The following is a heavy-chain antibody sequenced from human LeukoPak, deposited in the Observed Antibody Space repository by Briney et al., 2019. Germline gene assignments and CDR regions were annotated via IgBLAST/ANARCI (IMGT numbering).Heavy chain of an antibody. V-gene: IGHV3-7*01. D-gene: IGHD3-10*01. CDR2: IKQDGSEK. CDR1: GFTFSSYW. CDR3: ARDELYYGSGDGSVYYYGMDV. J-gene: IGHJ6*02. Sequence: SGGSLRLSCAASGFTFSSYWMSRVRQAPGKGLEWVANIKQDGSEKYYVDSVKGRFTISRDNAKNSLYLQMNSLRAEDTAVYYCARDELYYGSGDGSVYYYGMDVWGQGTTVTVSS.